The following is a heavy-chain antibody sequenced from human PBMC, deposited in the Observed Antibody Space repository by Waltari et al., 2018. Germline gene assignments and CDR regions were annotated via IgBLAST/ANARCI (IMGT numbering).Heavy chain of an antibody. CDR1: GYTFTRYD. CDR2: MNPNSGNT. J-gene: IGHJ6*03. V-gene: IGHV1-8*01. D-gene: IGHD6-13*01. Sequence: QVQLVQSGAEVKKPLASVKVSCKASGYTFTRYDINWVRQATGQGIEWMGWMNPNSGNTGYAKKFQGRITMTRNTSISTARMELSGLTSEDTAVYYCARGIASAGRPAGHYYYYMDVWGKGTTVTVSS. CDR3: ARGIASAGRPAGHYYYYMDV.